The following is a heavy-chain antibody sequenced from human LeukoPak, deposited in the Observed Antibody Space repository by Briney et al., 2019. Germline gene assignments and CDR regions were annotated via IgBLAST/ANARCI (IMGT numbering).Heavy chain of an antibody. V-gene: IGHV3-30*18. J-gene: IGHJ4*02. CDR1: GFTFSSYG. D-gene: IGHD6-19*01. Sequence: GGSLRLSCAASGFTFSSYGMHWVRQAPGKGLEWVAVISYDGSNKYYADSVKGRFTISRDNSKNTLYLQMNSLRAEDTAVYYCAKNDQQWLVLFDYWGQGTLVTVSS. CDR3: AKNDQQWLVLFDY. CDR2: ISYDGSNK.